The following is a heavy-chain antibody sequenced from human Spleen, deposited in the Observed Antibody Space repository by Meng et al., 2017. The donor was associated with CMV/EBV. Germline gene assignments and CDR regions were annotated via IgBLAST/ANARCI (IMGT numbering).Heavy chain of an antibody. CDR3: ARVDALGYCTGGGCYSVF. Sequence: FPGYFIHWVRQAPGQGLEWMGSITPNSGNTNYAQNFQGRVAMTTDTSISTAYMELSSLTYDDTAVYFCARVDALGYCTGGGCYSVFWGQGTLVTVSS. CDR2: ITPNSGNT. V-gene: IGHV1-2*02. J-gene: IGHJ4*02. CDR1: FPGYF. D-gene: IGHD2-15*01.